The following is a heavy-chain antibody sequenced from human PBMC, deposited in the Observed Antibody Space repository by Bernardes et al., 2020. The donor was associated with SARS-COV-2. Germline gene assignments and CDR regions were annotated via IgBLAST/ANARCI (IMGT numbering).Heavy chain of an antibody. CDR1: GGSVSSGSYY. D-gene: IGHD3-22*01. CDR2: IYYSGST. J-gene: IGHJ4*02. V-gene: IGHV4-61*01. CDR3: ARDSWGDSSGPFDY. Sequence: SETLSLTCTVSGGSVSSGSYYWSWIRQPPGKGLEWIGYIYYSGSTNYNPSLKSRVTISVDTSKNQFSLKLSSVTAADTAVYYCARDSWGDSSGPFDYWGQGTLVTVSS.